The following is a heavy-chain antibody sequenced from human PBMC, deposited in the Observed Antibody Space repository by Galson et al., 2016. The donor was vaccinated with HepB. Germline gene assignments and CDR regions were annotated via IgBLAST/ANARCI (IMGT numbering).Heavy chain of an antibody. CDR2: TYSRSKWYN. J-gene: IGHJ4*02. CDR3: ARGNSQTKSFDY. V-gene: IGHV6-1*01. D-gene: IGHD1/OR15-1a*01. Sequence: IRQSPSRGLEWLGRTYSRSKWYNEYAVSVKGQVTINPDTSKNQFSLQLNSVTPEDAALYYCARGNSQTKSFDYWGQGALVTVSS.